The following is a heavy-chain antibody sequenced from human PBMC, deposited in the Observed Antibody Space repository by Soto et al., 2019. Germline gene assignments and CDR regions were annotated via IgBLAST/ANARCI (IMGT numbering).Heavy chain of an antibody. D-gene: IGHD3-9*01. CDR1: GFSLSTSGVG. V-gene: IGHV2-5*02. Sequence: GSGPTLVNPTQTLTLTCTFSGFSLSTSGVGVGWIRQPPGKALEWLALIYWDDDKRYSPSLKSRLTITKDTSKNQVVLTMTNMDPVDTATYYCAHIPIYDILTGYYNNWFDPWGQGTLVTVSS. CDR2: IYWDDDK. CDR3: AHIPIYDILTGYYNNWFDP. J-gene: IGHJ5*02.